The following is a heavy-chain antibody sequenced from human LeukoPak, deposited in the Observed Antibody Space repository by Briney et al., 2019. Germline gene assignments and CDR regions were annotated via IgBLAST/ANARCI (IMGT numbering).Heavy chain of an antibody. CDR3: AKGDWGDY. V-gene: IGHV3-23*01. CDR2: ISNSGDGT. D-gene: IGHD7-27*01. CDR1: GFPFSNFA. J-gene: IGHJ4*02. Sequence: GGSLRLSCAASGFPFSNFAMNWVRQSPGKGLEWVSTISNSGDGTFYPDSVKGRFTISRDNSKNTVSLQMNSLRADDTAVYYCAKGDWGDYWGQGTLVTVSS.